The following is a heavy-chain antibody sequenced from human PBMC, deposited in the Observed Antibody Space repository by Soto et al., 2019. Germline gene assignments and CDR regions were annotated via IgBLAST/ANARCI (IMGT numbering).Heavy chain of an antibody. CDR3: ATAISSPFSNFDY. J-gene: IGHJ4*02. Sequence: EVQLVQSGGDLVQPGGSLRLSCVASGFTFSTYWMTWVRQAPGMGLEWVAGIKEDGSEEVYVDSVKGRFSISRDNAKTSLYLQLNGLRAEDPAVYYCATAISSPFSNFDYWGQGSLVTVSS. D-gene: IGHD2-2*01. CDR1: GFTFSTYW. V-gene: IGHV3-7*01. CDR2: IKEDGSEE.